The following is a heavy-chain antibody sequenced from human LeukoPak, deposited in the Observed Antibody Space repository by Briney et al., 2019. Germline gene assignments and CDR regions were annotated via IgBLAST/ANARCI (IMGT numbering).Heavy chain of an antibody. CDR3: AKVGYYYYMDV. CDR2: ISYDGSNK. J-gene: IGHJ6*03. V-gene: IGHV3-30*18. CDR1: GFTFSSYG. Sequence: GRSLRLSCAASGFTFSSYGMHWVRQAPGKGLEWVAVISYDGSNKYYADSVKGRFTISRDNSKNTLYLQMNSLRAEDTAVYYCAKVGYYYYMDVWGKGTTVTISS.